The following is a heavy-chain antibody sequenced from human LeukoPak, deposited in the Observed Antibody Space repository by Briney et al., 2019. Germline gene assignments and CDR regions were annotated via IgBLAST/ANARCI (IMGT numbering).Heavy chain of an antibody. CDR2: IYYSGST. CDR3: ASELVVPAAINYYYYYMDV. J-gene: IGHJ6*03. V-gene: IGHV4-39*01. CDR1: GFTFSSYA. Sequence: GSLRLSCTASGFTFSSYAMSWVRQAPGKGLEWIGSIYYSGSTYYNPSLKSRVTISVDTSKNQFSLKLSSVTAADTAVYYCASELVVPAAINYYYYYMDVWGKGTTVTISS. D-gene: IGHD2-2*01.